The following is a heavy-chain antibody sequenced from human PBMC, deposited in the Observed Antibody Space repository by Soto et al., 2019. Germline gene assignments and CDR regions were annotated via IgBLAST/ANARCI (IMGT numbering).Heavy chain of an antibody. CDR3: AKYPVPQLLPSLWFDP. CDR2: ISGAGGNT. V-gene: IGHV3-23*01. CDR1: GFAFGAYA. Sequence: GGSLRLSCAASGFAFGAYAMTWVRQAPGKGLEWVSVISGAGGNTYYADSVKGRFTVSRDNSKKMLYLEMNSLRVEDTAIYYCAKYPVPQLLPSLWFDPWGRGTLVPVSS. J-gene: IGHJ5*02. D-gene: IGHD2-2*01.